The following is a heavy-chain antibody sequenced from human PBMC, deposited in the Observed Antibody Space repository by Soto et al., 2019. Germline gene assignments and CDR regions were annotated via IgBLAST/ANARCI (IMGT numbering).Heavy chain of an antibody. D-gene: IGHD3-9*01. V-gene: IGHV3-7*05. Sequence: GGSLRLSCAASGFTFSSYWMSWVRQAPGKGMEWVANIKQDRSEKNYVVSVKGRFTISRDNAKNSLYLQMNSLSAEDTAVYYFARLPPPYYDILTGYNEKDYWGQGSLVTVSS. J-gene: IGHJ4*02. CDR1: GFTFSSYW. CDR2: IKQDRSEK. CDR3: ARLPPPYYDILTGYNEKDY.